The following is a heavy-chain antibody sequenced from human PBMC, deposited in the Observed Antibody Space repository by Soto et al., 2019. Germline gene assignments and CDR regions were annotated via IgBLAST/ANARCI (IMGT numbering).Heavy chain of an antibody. D-gene: IGHD6-19*01. V-gene: IGHV4-34*01. Sequence: SETLSLTCAVYGGSFSGYYWSWIRQPPGKGLEWIGEINHSGSTNYNPSLKSRVTISVDTSKNQFSLKLSSVTAADTAVYYCARATYSSGRLFDYWGQGTLVTVSS. J-gene: IGHJ4*02. CDR3: ARATYSSGRLFDY. CDR2: INHSGST. CDR1: GGSFSGYY.